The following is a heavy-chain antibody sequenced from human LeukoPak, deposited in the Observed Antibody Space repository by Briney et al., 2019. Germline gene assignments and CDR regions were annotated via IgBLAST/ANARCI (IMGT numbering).Heavy chain of an antibody. CDR2: INHSGST. V-gene: IGHV4-34*01. Sequence: PSETLSLTCALYGGSSSGYYWSWIRQPPGKGLEWIGEINHSGSTNYNPSLKSRVTISVDTSKNQFSLKLSSVTAADTAVYYCARLAPQYYYGSGSSYYYYYMDVWGKGTTVTVSS. J-gene: IGHJ6*03. CDR3: ARLAPQYYYGSGSSYYYYYMDV. CDR1: GGSSSGYY. D-gene: IGHD3-10*01.